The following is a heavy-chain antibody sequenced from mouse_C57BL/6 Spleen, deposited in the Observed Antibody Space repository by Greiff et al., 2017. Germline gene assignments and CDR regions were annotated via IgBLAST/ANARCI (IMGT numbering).Heavy chain of an antibody. CDR2: IDPNSGGT. J-gene: IGHJ4*01. CDR1: GYTFTSYW. D-gene: IGHD1-1*01. CDR3: ARSLITTGVADYYAVDY. V-gene: IGHV1-72*01. Sequence: VQLQQPGAELVKPGASVKLSCKASGYTFTSYWMHWVKQRPGRGLEWIGRIDPNSGGTKYNEKFKSKATLTVDKPSSTAYMQLSSLASEDSAVYYCARSLITTGVADYYAVDYWGQGTSVTVSS.